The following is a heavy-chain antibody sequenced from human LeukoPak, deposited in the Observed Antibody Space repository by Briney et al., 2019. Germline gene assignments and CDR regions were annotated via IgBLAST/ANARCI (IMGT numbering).Heavy chain of an antibody. D-gene: IGHD3-16*02. CDR2: INPNSGGT. CDR1: GYTFTGYY. Sequence: ASVKVSCKASGYTFTGYYMHWVRQAPGQGLEWMGWINPNSGGTNYAQKFQGRVTMTRDTSIGTAYMELSRLRSDDTAVYYCARVHGDYVWGSYRPRALDYWGQGTLVTVSS. V-gene: IGHV1-2*02. J-gene: IGHJ4*02. CDR3: ARVHGDYVWGSYRPRALDY.